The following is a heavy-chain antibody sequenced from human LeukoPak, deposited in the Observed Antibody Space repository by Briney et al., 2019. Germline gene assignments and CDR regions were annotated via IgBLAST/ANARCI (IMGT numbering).Heavy chain of an antibody. CDR3: ARDNSNPRDHYYYGMDV. V-gene: IGHV3-7*01. CDR1: GFTFSSYW. D-gene: IGHD4-11*01. Sequence: GGPLTLSCAASGFTFSSYWMSWVRQAPGKGLEGVANIKQDGSEKYYGDSVKGRFTISRDNAKNSLYLQINRLRDQDTAVYYCARDNSNPRDHYYYGMDVWGQGTTVTVSS. CDR2: IKQDGSEK. J-gene: IGHJ6*02.